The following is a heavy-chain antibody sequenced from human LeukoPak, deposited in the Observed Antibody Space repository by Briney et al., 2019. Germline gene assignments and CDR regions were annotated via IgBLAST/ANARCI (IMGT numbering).Heavy chain of an antibody. CDR2: INPNSGGT. V-gene: IGHV1-2*04. CDR3: ASAPSYDSSGYSFGY. D-gene: IGHD3-22*01. CDR1: GYTFTGYY. J-gene: IGHJ4*02. Sequence: ASVKVSCKASGYTFTGYYVHWVRQAPGQGLEWMGWINPNSGGTNYAQKFQGWVTMTRDTSISTAYMELSRLRSDDTAVYYCASAPSYDSSGYSFGYWGQGTLVTVSS.